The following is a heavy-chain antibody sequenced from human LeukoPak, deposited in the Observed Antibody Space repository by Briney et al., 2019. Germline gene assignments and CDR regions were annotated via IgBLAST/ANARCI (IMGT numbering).Heavy chain of an antibody. D-gene: IGHD3-22*01. V-gene: IGHV3-21*01. CDR3: ARGVNYYDSSGYYYFDY. CDR1: GFTFSSYS. CDR2: ISSSSSYI. J-gene: IGHJ4*02. Sequence: GGSLRLSCAASGFTFSSYSMNWVRQAPGKGLEWVSSISSSSSYIYYADSVKGRFTISRDNAKNSLYLQMNSLRAEDTAVYYCARGVNYYDSSGYYYFDYWGQGTLVTVSS.